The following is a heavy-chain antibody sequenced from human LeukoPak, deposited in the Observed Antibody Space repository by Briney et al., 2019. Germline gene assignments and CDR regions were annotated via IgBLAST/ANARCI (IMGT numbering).Heavy chain of an antibody. V-gene: IGHV3-74*01. D-gene: IGHD6-6*01. CDR2: ISPTGSTT. J-gene: IGHJ4*02. CDR3: ARGPNSNWSGLDF. Sequence: GGSLRLSCTASGFSFSGHWMHWARHLPGKGLVWVSRISPTGSTTSYADSVKGRFTVSKDNAKDTLYLQVNNLRAEDTAVYYCARGPNSNWSGLDFWGQGTLLTVSS. CDR1: GFSFSGHW.